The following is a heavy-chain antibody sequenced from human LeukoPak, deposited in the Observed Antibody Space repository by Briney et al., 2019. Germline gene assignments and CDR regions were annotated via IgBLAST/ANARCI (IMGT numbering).Heavy chain of an antibody. D-gene: IGHD5-18*01. J-gene: IGHJ4*02. Sequence: GGSLRLSCAASGFTFNSYSTNWVRQAPGKGLEWVSSISSSSSYIYYADSVKGRFTISRDNARNSLYLQMNSLRAEDTAVYYCARDGDSYGLVDYWGQGTLVTVSS. V-gene: IGHV3-21*01. CDR2: ISSSSSYI. CDR1: GFTFNSYS. CDR3: ARDGDSYGLVDY.